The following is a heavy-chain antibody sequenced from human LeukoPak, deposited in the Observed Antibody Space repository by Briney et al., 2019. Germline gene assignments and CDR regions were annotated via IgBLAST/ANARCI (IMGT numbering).Heavy chain of an antibody. CDR1: GSSIGRHY. Sequence: SETLSLTCSVSGSSIGRHYWTWIRHPPGKGLEWIGYTHFSGSSNYNPSLKSRATTSLDRAKNQISLTLTSVTAAHTAVYFCARAKAAGSYDFWGQGTLVTVSS. V-gene: IGHV4-59*11. D-gene: IGHD6-13*01. J-gene: IGHJ4*02. CDR3: ARAKAAGSYDF. CDR2: THFSGSS.